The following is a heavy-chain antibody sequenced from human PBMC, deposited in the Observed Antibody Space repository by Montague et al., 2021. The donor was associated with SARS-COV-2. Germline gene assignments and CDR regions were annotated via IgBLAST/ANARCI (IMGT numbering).Heavy chain of an antibody. Sequence: QSGAEVKKPGESLKISCQGSGYTFTISWIDWVRQMPGKGLEWMGSIYPDDSETRYSPSFQGQVTISADKSINTAYLQWTSLKASDTAIYYCARSSSHESFWGGPSTYGMNVWGLGTTVTVSS. J-gene: IGHJ6*02. CDR2: IYPDDSET. CDR3: ARSSSHESFWGGPSTYGMNV. D-gene: IGHD3-3*01. CDR1: GYTFTISW. V-gene: IGHV5-51*01.